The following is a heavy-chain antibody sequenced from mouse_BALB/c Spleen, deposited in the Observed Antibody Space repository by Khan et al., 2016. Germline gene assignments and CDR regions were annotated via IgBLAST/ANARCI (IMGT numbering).Heavy chain of an antibody. CDR1: GYSITSDYA. V-gene: IGHV3-2*02. CDR2: INYSGST. CDR3: ARDDDGSSYFDY. D-gene: IGHD1-1*01. J-gene: IGHJ2*01. Sequence: EVQLQESGPGLVKPSQSLSLTCTVSGYSITSDYAWNWIRQFPGNKLEWMGYINYSGSTSYNPSLKSRISITRDTSKNQFFLQLNSVTTEDTATYYCARDDDGSSYFDYWGQGTTLTVSS.